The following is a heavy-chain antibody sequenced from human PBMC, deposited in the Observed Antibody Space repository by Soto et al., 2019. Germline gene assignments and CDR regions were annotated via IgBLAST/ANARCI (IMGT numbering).Heavy chain of an antibody. J-gene: IGHJ6*02. CDR2: INPQTGGT. CDR1: GYTFTGYY. D-gene: IGHD6-13*01. CDR3: ARERYQVIADGMDV. V-gene: IGHV1-2*02. Sequence: VQLVQSGAEVKTPGASVRVSCKASGYTFTGYYIHWVREAPGQGLEWMGWINPQTGGTSYAQKFQGRVTLSRDTSINTAYLELSRLRFDDAAVYCCARERYQVIADGMDVWGQGTTVTVSS.